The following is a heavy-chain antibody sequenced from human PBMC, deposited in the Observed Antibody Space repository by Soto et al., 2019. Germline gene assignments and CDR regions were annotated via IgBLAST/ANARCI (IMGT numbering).Heavy chain of an antibody. Sequence: QVQLVQSGAEVKKPGASVKVSCKAAGYTFRSYEMHWVRQAPGQRLEWMGWIGTANGNTRYSREFQGRVTITRDTSANTVYMELSSLRSEDTAVFYCARDNGFFDPWGQGTLVTVSS. V-gene: IGHV1-3*04. J-gene: IGHJ5*02. CDR2: IGTANGNT. D-gene: IGHD2-8*01. CDR1: GYTFRSYE. CDR3: ARDNGFFDP.